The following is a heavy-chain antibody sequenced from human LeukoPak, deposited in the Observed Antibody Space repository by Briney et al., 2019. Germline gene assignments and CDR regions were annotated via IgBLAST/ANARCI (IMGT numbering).Heavy chain of an antibody. D-gene: IGHD3-16*01. CDR2: FIPVLGTA. Sequence: GASVEVSCKASGGTFSDYALNWVRQAPGQGLEWMGVFIPVLGTANSTQNFHDRVSITADISTHTVYMVLSSLKSEDTAVYFCAGIPVFGVVLHQEPVWGKGTTVTVSS. CDR1: GGTFSDYA. J-gene: IGHJ6*04. CDR3: AGIPVFGVVLHQEPV. V-gene: IGHV1-69*10.